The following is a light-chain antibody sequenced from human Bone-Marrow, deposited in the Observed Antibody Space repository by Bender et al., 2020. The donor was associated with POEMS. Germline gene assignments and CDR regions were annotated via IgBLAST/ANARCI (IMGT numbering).Light chain of an antibody. CDR3: SSYAGSYTWV. V-gene: IGLV1-40*01. CDR2: GNI. CDR1: RSNIGAGYD. J-gene: IGLJ3*02. Sequence: QSVLTQPPSVSGAPGQSVTISCTGSRSNIGAGYDVQWYQHVPGTAPKLLIYGNINRPSGVPDRFSGSKSGTSASLAITGLQAEDEADYYCSSYAGSYTWVFGGGTKLTVL.